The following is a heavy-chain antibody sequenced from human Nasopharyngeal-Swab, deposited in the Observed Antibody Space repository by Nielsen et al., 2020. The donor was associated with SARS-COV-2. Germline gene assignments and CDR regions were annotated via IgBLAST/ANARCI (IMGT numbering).Heavy chain of an antibody. Sequence: WIRQPPGKGLEWIGSIYYSGSTYYNPSLKSRVTISVDTSKNQFSLKLGSVTAADTAVYYCARPNTPEDIVVVPAAIAFDIWGQGTTVTVSS. D-gene: IGHD2-2*01. CDR2: IYYSGST. CDR3: ARPNTPEDIVVVPAAIAFDI. V-gene: IGHV4-39*01. J-gene: IGHJ3*02.